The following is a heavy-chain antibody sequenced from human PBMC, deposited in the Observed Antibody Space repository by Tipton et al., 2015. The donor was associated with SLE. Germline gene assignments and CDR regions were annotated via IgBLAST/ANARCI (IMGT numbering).Heavy chain of an antibody. V-gene: IGHV1-69*01. CDR3: AREWGSGIAVVGIPHAFDI. J-gene: IGHJ3*02. Sequence: QVQLVQSGAEVRKPGSSVKVSCKASGGTFSKYTISWVRQAPGQGLEWMGGIIPMFGTAHYAQKFQGRVTITTDEYTSTAYMELSSLRSEDTAVYYCAREWGSGIAVVGIPHAFDIWGQGTMVTVSS. CDR1: GGTFSKYT. D-gene: IGHD6-19*01. CDR2: IIPMFGTA.